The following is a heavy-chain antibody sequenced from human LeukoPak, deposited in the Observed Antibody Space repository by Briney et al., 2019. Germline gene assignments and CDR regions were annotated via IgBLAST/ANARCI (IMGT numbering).Heavy chain of an antibody. CDR2: ISQSGNT. Sequence: SETLSLTCTVSGYSISSGYDWGWMRQAPGKGLEWLGSISQSGNTYNNPSLKSRVTLSVDTSKNQVSLKLTSVSAADTAVYYCARKGGGQLVNTRRWFDPWGQGTLVTVSS. J-gene: IGHJ5*02. D-gene: IGHD6-6*01. CDR3: ARKGGGQLVNTRRWFDP. V-gene: IGHV4-38-2*02. CDR1: GYSISSGYD.